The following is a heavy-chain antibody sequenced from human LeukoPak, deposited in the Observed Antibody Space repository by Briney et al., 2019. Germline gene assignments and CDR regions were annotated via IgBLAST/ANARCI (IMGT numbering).Heavy chain of an antibody. D-gene: IGHD6-13*01. Sequence: PGGSLRLSCAASGVTFSRYSMNWGRQGPGEGVEWGSYISSSSSTIYYAYSVKGRFTISRDNAKNTLYLQMNSLRAEDTAVYYCAKVPSSSYYYYYMDVWGKGTTVTISS. V-gene: IGHV3-48*01. CDR2: ISSSSSTI. CDR3: AKVPSSSYYYYYMDV. J-gene: IGHJ6*03. CDR1: GVTFSRYS.